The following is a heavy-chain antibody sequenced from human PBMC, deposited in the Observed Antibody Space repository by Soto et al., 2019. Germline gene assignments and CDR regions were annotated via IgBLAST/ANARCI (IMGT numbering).Heavy chain of an antibody. D-gene: IGHD1-1*01. CDR2: IWSDGNNR. V-gene: IGHV3-33*01. Sequence: QVQLVESGGGVVQPGRSLRLSCAASGFMFSNHGMHWVRQAPGKGLECVAVIWSDGNNRYYADSGKGRFTISRDNYKNTVYLPMNSLRAEDTAVYYGVSGDNWNDEASDYWGQGTLVTVSS. CDR3: VSGDNWNDEASDY. J-gene: IGHJ4*02. CDR1: GFMFSNHG.